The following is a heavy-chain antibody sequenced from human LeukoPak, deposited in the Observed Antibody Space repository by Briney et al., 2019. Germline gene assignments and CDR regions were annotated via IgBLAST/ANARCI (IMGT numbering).Heavy chain of an antibody. CDR2: FSGSGGTT. D-gene: IGHD1-14*01. CDR3: AKVSGGGLYYDGMDV. J-gene: IGHJ6*02. Sequence: GGSLRLSCAASGFTFTDNAMNGVARAPGRGRGWVSVFSGSGGTTYYADSVKGRFTISRDSSKNTLYLQMNSLRAEDTAVYYCAKVSGGGLYYDGMDVWGQGTTVTVSS. CDR1: GFTFTDNA. V-gene: IGHV3-23*01.